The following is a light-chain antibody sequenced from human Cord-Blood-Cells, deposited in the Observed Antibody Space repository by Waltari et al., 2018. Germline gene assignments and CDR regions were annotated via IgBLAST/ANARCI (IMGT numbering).Light chain of an antibody. CDR1: QSVSSY. Sequence: EIVLTQSPATLSLSPGERATLSCRASQSVSSYLAWYQQKPGQAPRLLIYDASNSATGIPARFSGSGSGTDFTLTSSSLEPEDFAVYYCQQRSNWFTFGGGNKVEIK. CDR3: QQRSNWFT. CDR2: DAS. J-gene: IGKJ4*01. V-gene: IGKV3-11*01.